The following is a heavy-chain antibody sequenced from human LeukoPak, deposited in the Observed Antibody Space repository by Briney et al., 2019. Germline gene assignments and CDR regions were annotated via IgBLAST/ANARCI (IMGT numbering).Heavy chain of an antibody. V-gene: IGHV3-43*02. CDR2: ISGDGTRT. Sequence: PGGSLRLSCAASGFTFDDYAMHWVRQAPGKGLEWVSLISGDGTRTYYADSVKGRLTISRDNSKNSLYLQMNSLRTEDTALYYCARDNVIAAAGILSAFDIWGQGTMVTVSS. CDR3: ARDNVIAAAGILSAFDI. CDR1: GFTFDDYA. J-gene: IGHJ3*02. D-gene: IGHD6-13*01.